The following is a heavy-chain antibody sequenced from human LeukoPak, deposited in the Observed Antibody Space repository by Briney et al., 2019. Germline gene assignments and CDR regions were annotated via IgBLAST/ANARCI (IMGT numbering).Heavy chain of an antibody. D-gene: IGHD1-26*01. CDR3: ATSGVGPSRNWYFDV. CDR1: IHLHYLM. J-gene: IGHJ2*01. V-gene: IGHV3-66*01. Sequence: PGGSLTHSCLGSGCIHLHYLMDGLGPAPEKGLEWVSVVYGGGSTNLAHPVRGRLTMSKLTSDNTVHLQLNNLRVEDTAVYYCATSGVGPSRNWYFDVWGRGTQVTVSS. CDR2: VYGGGST.